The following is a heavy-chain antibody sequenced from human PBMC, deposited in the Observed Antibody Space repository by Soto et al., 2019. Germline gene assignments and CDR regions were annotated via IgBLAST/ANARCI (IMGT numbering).Heavy chain of an antibody. J-gene: IGHJ4*02. CDR2: IYYSGST. CDR3: ARAVYYDSSGPYDY. V-gene: IGHV4-61*01. CDR1: GGSVSSGSYY. D-gene: IGHD3-22*01. Sequence: LSLTCTVSGGSVSSGSYYWSWIRQPPGKGLEWIGYIYYSGSTNYNPSLKSRVTISVDTSKNQFSLKLSSVTAADTAVYYCARAVYYDSSGPYDYWGQGTLVTVSS.